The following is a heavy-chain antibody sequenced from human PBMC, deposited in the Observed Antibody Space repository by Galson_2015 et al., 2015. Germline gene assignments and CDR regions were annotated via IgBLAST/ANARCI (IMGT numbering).Heavy chain of an antibody. CDR1: GFTFSSYA. J-gene: IGHJ4*02. V-gene: IGHV3-23*01. CDR2: ISGSGGST. D-gene: IGHD6-13*01. CDR3: ARPAAGAVWIIDY. Sequence: SLRLSCAASGFTFSSYAMSWVRQAPGKGLEWVSAISGSGGSTYYADSVKGRFTISRDSSKDTLYLQMNSLRAEDTAVYYCARPAAGAVWIIDYWGQGTLVTVSS.